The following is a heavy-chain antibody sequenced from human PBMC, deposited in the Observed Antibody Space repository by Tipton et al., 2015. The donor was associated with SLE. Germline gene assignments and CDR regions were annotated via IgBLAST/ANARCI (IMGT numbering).Heavy chain of an antibody. V-gene: IGHV4-34*01. Sequence: TLSLTCAVYGGSFSGYYWSWFRQPPGKGLEWIGEINHSGSTNYNPSLKSRVTISVDTSKNQFSLKLSSVTAADTAVYYCARHGLQWLTPAEYFQYWGQGTLITVSS. CDR2: INHSGST. D-gene: IGHD6-19*01. CDR3: ARHGLQWLTPAEYFQY. J-gene: IGHJ1*01. CDR1: GGSFSGYY.